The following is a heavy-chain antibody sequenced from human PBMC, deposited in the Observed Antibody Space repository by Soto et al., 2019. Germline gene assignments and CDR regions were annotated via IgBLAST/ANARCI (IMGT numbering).Heavy chain of an antibody. CDR3: ARVASQVPDF. V-gene: IGHV4-38-2*01. D-gene: IGHD2-15*01. Sequence: SETLSLTCAVSGYSISSGYYWGWIRQPPGKGLEWISSLYHSGNPYYNPSLKSRLTISVDTSENQFSLELSSVTAADPAVYYCARVASQVPDFWGQGTLVTVSS. CDR1: GYSISSGYY. J-gene: IGHJ4*02. CDR2: LYHSGNP.